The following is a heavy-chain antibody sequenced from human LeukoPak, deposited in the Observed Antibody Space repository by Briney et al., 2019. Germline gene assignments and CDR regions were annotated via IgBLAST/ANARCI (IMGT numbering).Heavy chain of an antibody. CDR1: GFTFSSYW. CDR3: TTDGGRYSSGYYYYYFDY. J-gene: IGHJ4*02. CDR2: IKQDGSEQ. V-gene: IGHV3-7*03. D-gene: IGHD3-22*01. Sequence: GGSLRLSCAASGFTFSSYWMTWVRQAPGKGLEWVANIKQDGSEQFYVDSVKGRFTISRDNAKNLLYLQMNSLKTEDTAVYYCTTDGGRYSSGYYYYYFDYWGQGTLVTVSS.